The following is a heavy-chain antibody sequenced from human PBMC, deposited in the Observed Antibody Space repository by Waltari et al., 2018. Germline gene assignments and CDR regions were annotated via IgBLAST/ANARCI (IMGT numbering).Heavy chain of an antibody. CDR2: IYYSGST. D-gene: IGHD3-10*01. J-gene: IGHJ4*02. V-gene: IGHV4-39*01. CDR1: GGSISSNSYY. CDR3: ARLPTYYSGSGSYYPGYFDY. Sequence: QLQLQESGPGLVKPSETLSLTCTVSGGSISSNSYYWGWIRKPPGKGLEWIGSIYYSGSTFYNPSLKSRVTISVDMSENQFSLKLSSVTAADTAVYYCARLPTYYSGSGSYYPGYFDYWGQGTLVTVSS.